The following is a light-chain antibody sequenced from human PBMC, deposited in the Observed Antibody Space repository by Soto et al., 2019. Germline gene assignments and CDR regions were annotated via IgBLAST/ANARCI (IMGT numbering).Light chain of an antibody. CDR1: SSDVGDYNS. CDR2: DVS. V-gene: IGLV2-11*01. Sequence: QSALTQPRSVSGSPGQSVTVSCIGTSSDVGDYNSVSWYQQHPGKAPKLMIYDVSKRPSGVPDRFSGSKSGNTASLTISGLQAEDEADYYCFSYVGSNSYVFGIGTKVTVL. J-gene: IGLJ1*01. CDR3: FSYVGSNSYV.